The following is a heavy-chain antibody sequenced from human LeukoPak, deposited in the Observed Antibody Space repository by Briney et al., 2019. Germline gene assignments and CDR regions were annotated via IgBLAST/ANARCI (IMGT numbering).Heavy chain of an antibody. Sequence: GGSLRPSCAASGFTFSSYSMNWVRQAPGKGLEWVSYISSSSSTIYYADSVKGRFTISRDNAKNSLYLQMNSLRAEDTAVYYCAREDSSGWPYYYYGMDVWGQGTTVTVSS. V-gene: IGHV3-48*04. CDR1: GFTFSSYS. D-gene: IGHD6-19*01. CDR3: AREDSSGWPYYYYGMDV. CDR2: ISSSSSTI. J-gene: IGHJ6*02.